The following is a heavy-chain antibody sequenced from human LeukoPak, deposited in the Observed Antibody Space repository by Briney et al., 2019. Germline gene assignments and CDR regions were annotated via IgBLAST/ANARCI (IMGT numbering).Heavy chain of an antibody. D-gene: IGHD1-14*01. V-gene: IGHV4-59*01. Sequence: SQTLSLTCTVSGGSISSYYWNWIRQPPGKGLEWIGYISYRGNTNYSPSLKSRVTISLDTSKNQFSLKLSSVTAADTAVYYCAREGLGTPFDYWGQGTLVTVSS. CDR2: ISYRGNT. J-gene: IGHJ4*02. CDR1: GGSISSYY. CDR3: AREGLGTPFDY.